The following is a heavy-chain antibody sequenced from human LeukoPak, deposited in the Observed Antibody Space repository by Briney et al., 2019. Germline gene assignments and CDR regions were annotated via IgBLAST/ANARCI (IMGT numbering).Heavy chain of an antibody. D-gene: IGHD4-17*01. CDR2: ISAYNGNT. J-gene: IGHJ3*02. V-gene: IGHV1-18*01. CDR3: ALSHGDYILDAFDI. Sequence: GASVKVSCMASRYTFTSYGISWVRQAPGQGLEWMGWISAYNGNTNYAQKLHGGVTMTTDTSTSTAYMELRSLRSDDTAMYYCALSHGDYILDAFDIWGQGTMVTVSS. CDR1: RYTFTSYG.